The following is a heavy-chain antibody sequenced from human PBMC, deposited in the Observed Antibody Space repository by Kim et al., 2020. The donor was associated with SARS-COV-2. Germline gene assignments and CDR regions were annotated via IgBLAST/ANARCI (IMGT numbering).Heavy chain of an antibody. Sequence: GGSLRLSCAASGFTFSSYGMHWVRQAPGKGLEWVAVISYDGSNKYYADSVKGRFTISRDNSKNTLYLQMNSLRAEDTAVYYCAKEKMKTYYYGSGSYSGYLDYWGQGTLVTVSS. D-gene: IGHD3-10*01. V-gene: IGHV3-30*18. CDR3: AKEKMKTYYYGSGSYSGYLDY. CDR1: GFTFSSYG. J-gene: IGHJ4*02. CDR2: ISYDGSNK.